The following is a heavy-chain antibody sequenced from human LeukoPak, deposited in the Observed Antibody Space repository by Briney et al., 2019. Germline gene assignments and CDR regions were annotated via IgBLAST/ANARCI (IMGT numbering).Heavy chain of an antibody. D-gene: IGHD5-12*01. J-gene: IGHJ4*02. CDR2: INPKSGDT. V-gene: IGHV1-2*02. CDR1: DFRDYY. CDR3: ARGYSGYDLNY. Sequence: GASVKVSCKTSDFRDYYMNWVRQAPGQGLEWLGWINPKSGDTDYAQKFQGRVTMTKDTFISTAYMEMSGLKPDDTAICFCARGYSGYDLNYWGQGTQVTVSS.